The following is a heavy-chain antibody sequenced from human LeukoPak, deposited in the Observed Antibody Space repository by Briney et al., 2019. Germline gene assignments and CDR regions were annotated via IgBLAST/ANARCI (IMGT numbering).Heavy chain of an antibody. Sequence: GESLKISCKSSGYSFTTYWIGWVRQVPGKGLEWMGIIYPDDSDTRYSTSFQGQVTISADKSISTAYLQWSSLKASDTAMYYCARRRYYDSSGYYKGGGYWYFDLWGRGTLVTVSS. CDR1: GYSFTTYW. J-gene: IGHJ2*01. CDR3: ARRRYYDSSGYYKGGGYWYFDL. CDR2: IYPDDSDT. D-gene: IGHD3-22*01. V-gene: IGHV5-51*01.